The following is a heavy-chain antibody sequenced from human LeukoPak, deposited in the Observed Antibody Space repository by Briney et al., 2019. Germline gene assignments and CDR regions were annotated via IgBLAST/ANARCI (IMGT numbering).Heavy chain of an antibody. J-gene: IGHJ4*02. Sequence: GRSLRLSCAASGFTFSSYGMHWVRQAPGKGLEWVAVISYDGSNKYYADSVRGRFIISRDNSKNTLYLQMISLRAEDTAVYYCAKDRDRGREYFDYWGQGTLVTVSS. V-gene: IGHV3-30*18. CDR2: ISYDGSNK. CDR3: AKDRDRGREYFDY. D-gene: IGHD3-10*01. CDR1: GFTFSSYG.